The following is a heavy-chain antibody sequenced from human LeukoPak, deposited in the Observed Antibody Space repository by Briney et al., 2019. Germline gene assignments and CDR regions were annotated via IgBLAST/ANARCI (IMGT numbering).Heavy chain of an antibody. CDR3: ARALAAAGTDQDFDY. CDR1: GYTFTSYY. CDR2: INPSGGST. D-gene: IGHD6-13*01. Sequence: ASVKVSCKASGYTFTSYYMHWVRQAPGEGLECMGIINPSGGSTSYAQKFQGRVTMTRDTSTSTVYMELSSLRSEDTAVYYCARALAAAGTDQDFDYWGQGTLVTVSS. V-gene: IGHV1-46*01. J-gene: IGHJ4*02.